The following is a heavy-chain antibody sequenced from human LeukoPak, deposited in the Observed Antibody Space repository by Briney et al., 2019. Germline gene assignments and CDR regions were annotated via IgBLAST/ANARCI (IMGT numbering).Heavy chain of an antibody. CDR2: TGNKADRYTT. Sequence: GGSLRLSCAASGFILSDHYIDWVRQALGKGLEWVGRTGNKADRYTTEYAASVKGRFTISRDGSETSLYLQMNSLQTKNTAVYYCTIGFSGRSVYAFDVWGQGTMVTVSA. CDR1: GFILSDHY. CDR3: TIGFSGRSVYAFDV. D-gene: IGHD1-26*01. V-gene: IGHV3-72*01. J-gene: IGHJ3*01.